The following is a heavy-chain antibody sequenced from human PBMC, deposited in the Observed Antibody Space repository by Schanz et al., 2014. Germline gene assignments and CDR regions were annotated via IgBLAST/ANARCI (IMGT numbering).Heavy chain of an antibody. J-gene: IGHJ4*02. CDR1: GFTFSSYG. CDR3: AREYSSYGTVYY. Sequence: QGQLVESGGGVAQPGRSLRLSCAASGFTFSSYGMHWVRQAPGKGLEWVAVILYDGSNKYYADSVKGRFTISRDNSKNTLYLQMNSLRVEDTALYYCAREYSSYGTVYYWGQGTLVTVSS. V-gene: IGHV3-30*03. CDR2: ILYDGSNK. D-gene: IGHD5-12*01.